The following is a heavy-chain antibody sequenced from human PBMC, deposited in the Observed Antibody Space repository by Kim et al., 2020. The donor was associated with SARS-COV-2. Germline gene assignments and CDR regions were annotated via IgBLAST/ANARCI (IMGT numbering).Heavy chain of an antibody. CDR1: GGSISSSSYY. J-gene: IGHJ2*01. D-gene: IGHD3-22*01. CDR3: ASSPRHPPYYYDSSGYYRSYFDL. Sequence: SETLSLTCTVSGGSISSSSYYWGWIRQPPGKGLEWIGSIYYSGSTYYNPSLKSRVTISVDTSKNQFSLKLSSVTAADTAVYYCASSPRHPPYYYDSSGYYRSYFDLWGRGTLVTVSS. CDR2: IYYSGST. V-gene: IGHV4-39*01.